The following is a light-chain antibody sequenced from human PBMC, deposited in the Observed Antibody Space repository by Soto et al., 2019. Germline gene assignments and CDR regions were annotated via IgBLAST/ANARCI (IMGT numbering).Light chain of an antibody. CDR3: CSYAGSSTV. Sequence: QSVLTQPASVSGSPGQSITISCTGTSSDVGSYNLVSWYQHHPGKAPKLMIYEGSKRPSGVSNRFSGSKSGNTASLTISGLQAEDEADYYCCSYAGSSTVFGGGTKLTVL. V-gene: IGLV2-23*01. J-gene: IGLJ3*02. CDR2: EGS. CDR1: SSDVGSYNL.